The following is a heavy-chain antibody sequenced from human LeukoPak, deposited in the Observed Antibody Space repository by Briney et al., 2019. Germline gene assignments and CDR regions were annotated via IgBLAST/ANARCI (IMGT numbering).Heavy chain of an antibody. CDR3: ARNGGNSDFDY. CDR1: GASISSNNC. Sequence: SETLSLTCAVSGASISSNNCWTWVRQPPGKGLEWIGEIYDSGSTNYNPSLKSRVTISIDKSKKQFSLTLSSMTAADTVVYYCARNGGNSDFDYWGQGTLVTVSS. CDR2: IYDSGST. J-gene: IGHJ4*02. V-gene: IGHV4-4*02. D-gene: IGHD4-23*01.